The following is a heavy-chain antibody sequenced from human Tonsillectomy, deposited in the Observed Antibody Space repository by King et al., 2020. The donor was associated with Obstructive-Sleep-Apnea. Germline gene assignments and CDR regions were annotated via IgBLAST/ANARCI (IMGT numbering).Heavy chain of an antibody. V-gene: IGHV3-30*04. Sequence: VQLVESGGGVVQPGRSLRLSCAASGFTFSSYAMHWVRQAPGKGLEWVAVISYDGSNKYYADSVKGRFSISRDNSKNTLYLQMNSLRAEDTAVYYCAGTAAGXXYFXXWGQGTLXTVSS. CDR2: ISYDGSNK. D-gene: IGHD6-13*01. CDR1: GFTFSSYA. J-gene: IGHJ4*02. CDR3: AGTAAGXXYFXX.